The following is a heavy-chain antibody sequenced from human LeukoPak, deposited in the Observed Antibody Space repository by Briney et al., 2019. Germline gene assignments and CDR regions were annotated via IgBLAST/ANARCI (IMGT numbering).Heavy chain of an antibody. CDR2: INPNSGGT. V-gene: IGHV1-2*02. CDR1: GYTFTSYY. CDR3: ARVGEPDSGYDLFSFDY. D-gene: IGHD5-12*01. Sequence: GASVKVSCKASGYTFTSYYMHWVRQAPGQGLEWMGWINPNSGGTNYAQKFQGRVTMTRDTSISTAYMELSRLRSDDTAVYYCARVGEPDSGYDLFSFDYWGQGTLVTVSS. J-gene: IGHJ4*02.